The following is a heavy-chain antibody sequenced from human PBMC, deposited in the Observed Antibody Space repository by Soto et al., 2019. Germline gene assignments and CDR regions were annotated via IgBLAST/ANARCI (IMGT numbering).Heavy chain of an antibody. Sequence: GESLKISCKGSGYSFTSYWIGWVRQMPGKGLKWMGIIYPGGSDTRYSPSFQGQVTISADKSISTAYLQWSSLKASDTAMYYCARHSSVDTAMVVDYWGQGTLVTVSS. J-gene: IGHJ4*02. CDR2: IYPGGSDT. D-gene: IGHD5-18*01. CDR3: ARHSSVDTAMVVDY. V-gene: IGHV5-51*01. CDR1: GYSFTSYW.